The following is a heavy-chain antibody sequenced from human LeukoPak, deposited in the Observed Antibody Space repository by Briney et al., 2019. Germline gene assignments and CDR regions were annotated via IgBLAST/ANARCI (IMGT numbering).Heavy chain of an antibody. J-gene: IGHJ3*02. Sequence: PGGSLRLSCAASGFTFSSYGMHWVRQAPGKGLEWVAFIRYDGSNKYYADSVKGRFTISRDNSKSTLYLQMNSLRAEDTAVYYCAKVIVVSDAFDIWGQGTMVTVSS. D-gene: IGHD2-2*01. CDR2: IRYDGSNK. CDR1: GFTFSSYG. V-gene: IGHV3-30*02. CDR3: AKVIVVSDAFDI.